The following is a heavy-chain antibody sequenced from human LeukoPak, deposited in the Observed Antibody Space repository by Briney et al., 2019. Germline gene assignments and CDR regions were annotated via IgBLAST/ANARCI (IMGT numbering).Heavy chain of an antibody. D-gene: IGHD2-2*02. Sequence: GGSLRLSCAASGFTFSSYDMHWVRQATGRGLEWVSTIGSAGNTYYPGSVKGRFTISRDNSKNTLYLQMSSLRAEDTAVYYCAKEETYNAFDIWGQGTMVTVSS. CDR1: GFTFSSYD. CDR2: IGSAGNT. J-gene: IGHJ3*02. CDR3: AKEETYNAFDI. V-gene: IGHV3-13*04.